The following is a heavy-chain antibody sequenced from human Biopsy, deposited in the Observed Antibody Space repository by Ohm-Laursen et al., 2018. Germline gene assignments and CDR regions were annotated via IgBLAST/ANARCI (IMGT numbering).Heavy chain of an antibody. D-gene: IGHD3-22*01. V-gene: IGHV4-39*01. Sequence: TLSLTCTVSGGSISSNNYYWGWIRQPPGKELEWIGSIFYRGSTHYKPSLKSRVNISVDTSKNQFSLKLNSVTAADTAVYYCARDYDTSGYYYVSWGQGTLVTVSS. CDR2: IFYRGST. CDR3: ARDYDTSGYYYVS. J-gene: IGHJ5*02. CDR1: GGSISSNNYY.